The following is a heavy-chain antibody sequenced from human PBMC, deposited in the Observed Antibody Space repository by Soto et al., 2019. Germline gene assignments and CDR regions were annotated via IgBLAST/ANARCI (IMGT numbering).Heavy chain of an antibody. V-gene: IGHV3-66*01. CDR2: IQSGGPT. J-gene: IGHJ6*04. CDR1: GFTVSSKY. CDR3: ARDDVLCDGGRGYGVPLDV. Sequence: GGSLRLSCAASGFTVSSKYMSWVRQAPGKGLEWVSLIQSGGPTYYADSVKGRFTISRDTSENTVHLQMDSLRAEDTAVYYCARDDVLCDGGRGYGVPLDVCGKGTTVIVSS. D-gene: IGHD2-15*01.